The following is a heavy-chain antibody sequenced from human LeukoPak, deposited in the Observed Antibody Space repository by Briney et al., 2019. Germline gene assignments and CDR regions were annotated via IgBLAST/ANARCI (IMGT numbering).Heavy chain of an antibody. Sequence: PSETLSLTCAVYGGSFSGYYWSWIRQPPGKGLKWIGEINHGGSTNYNPSLKSRVTISVDTSKNQFSLKLSSVTAADTAVYYCASRPGLDGFYYFDYWGQGTLLTVSS. CDR3: ASRPGLDGFYYFDY. D-gene: IGHD5-24*01. CDR1: GGSFSGYY. J-gene: IGHJ4*02. V-gene: IGHV4-34*01. CDR2: INHGGST.